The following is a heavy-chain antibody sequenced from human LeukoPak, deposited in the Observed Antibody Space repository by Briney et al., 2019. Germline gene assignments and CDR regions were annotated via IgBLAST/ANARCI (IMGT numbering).Heavy chain of an antibody. V-gene: IGHV3-53*01. D-gene: IGHD3-22*01. CDR1: GFTVSSNY. J-gene: IGHJ3*02. CDR3: ASEYYYDSSGYYRVDAFDI. Sequence: GGSLRLSCAASGFTVSSNYMSWVRQAPGKGLEWVSVIYSGGSTYYADSVKGRFTISRDNSKNTLYLQMNSLRAEDTAVYYCASEYYYDSSGYYRVDAFDIWGQGTMVTVSS. CDR2: IYSGGST.